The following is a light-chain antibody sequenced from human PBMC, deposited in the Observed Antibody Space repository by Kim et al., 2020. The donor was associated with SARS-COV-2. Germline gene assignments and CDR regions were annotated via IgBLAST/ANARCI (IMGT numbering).Light chain of an antibody. CDR3: SSYTSSSTWV. J-gene: IGLJ3*02. Sequence: QSALTPPASVSGSPGQSITISCTGTSSDIGIYDYVSWYQQHPGKAPKLMIYDVLNRPSGLSNRFSGSKSGNTASLTISGLQAEDEADYYCSSYTSSSTWVFGGGTQLTVL. V-gene: IGLV2-14*03. CDR2: DVL. CDR1: SSDIGIYDY.